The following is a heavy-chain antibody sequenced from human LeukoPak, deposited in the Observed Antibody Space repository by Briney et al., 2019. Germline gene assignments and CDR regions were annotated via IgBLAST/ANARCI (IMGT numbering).Heavy chain of an antibody. Sequence: SLRLSCAASGFTFSSYGMHWVRQAPGKGLEWVAVIWYDGSNKYYADSVKGRFTISRDNSKNTLYLQMNSLRAEDTAVYYCARVRYSSGSNTLFDYWGQGTLVTVSS. CDR2: IWYDGSNK. CDR3: ARVRYSSGSNTLFDY. D-gene: IGHD6-19*01. CDR1: GFTFSSYG. V-gene: IGHV3-33*01. J-gene: IGHJ4*02.